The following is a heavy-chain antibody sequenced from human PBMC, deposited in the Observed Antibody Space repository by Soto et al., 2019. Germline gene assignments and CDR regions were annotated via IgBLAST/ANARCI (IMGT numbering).Heavy chain of an antibody. CDR2: INHSGST. CDR1: GGSFSGYY. V-gene: IGHV4-34*01. Sequence: KPSETLSLTCAVYGGSFSGYYWSWIRQPPGKGLEWIGEINHSGSTNYNPSLKSRVTISVDTSKNQFSLKLSSVTAADTAVYYCAVAAAPGWFDPWGQGTLVTVSS. J-gene: IGHJ5*02. D-gene: IGHD6-13*01. CDR3: AVAAAPGWFDP.